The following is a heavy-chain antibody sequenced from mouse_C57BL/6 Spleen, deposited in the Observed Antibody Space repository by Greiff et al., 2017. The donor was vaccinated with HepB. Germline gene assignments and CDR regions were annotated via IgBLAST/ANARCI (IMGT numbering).Heavy chain of an antibody. CDR3: ARSPLVYDYEGTWFAY. Sequence: VQLQQSGAELVKPGASVKISCKASGYAFSSYWMNWVKQRPGKGLEWIGQIYPGDGDTNYNGKFKGKATLTADKSSSTAYMQLSSLASEDSAVYFCARSPLVYDYEGTWFAYWGQGTLVTVSA. CDR2: IYPGDGDT. J-gene: IGHJ3*01. CDR1: GYAFSSYW. V-gene: IGHV1-80*01. D-gene: IGHD2-4*01.